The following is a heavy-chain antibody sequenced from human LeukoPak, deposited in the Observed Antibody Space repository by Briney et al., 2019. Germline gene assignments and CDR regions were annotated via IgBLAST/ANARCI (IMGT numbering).Heavy chain of an antibody. CDR3: AREGIRGEPLTEDY. J-gene: IGHJ4*02. Sequence: SVKVSCKASGSTFSSYAISWVRQAPGQGLEWMGGIIPIFGTANYAQKFQGRVTITADESTSTAYMELSSLRSEDTAVYYCAREGIRGEPLTEDYWGQGTLVTVSS. V-gene: IGHV1-69*13. D-gene: IGHD1-26*01. CDR2: IIPIFGTA. CDR1: GSTFSSYA.